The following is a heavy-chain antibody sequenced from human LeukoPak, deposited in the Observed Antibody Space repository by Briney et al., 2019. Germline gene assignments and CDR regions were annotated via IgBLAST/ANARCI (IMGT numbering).Heavy chain of an antibody. CDR3: ARTYDSSAPFDY. J-gene: IGHJ4*02. CDR1: GFTFTKYV. D-gene: IGHD3-22*01. V-gene: IGHV3-33*03. CDR2: IWYDGSNK. Sequence: GRSLRLSCAASGFTFTKYVMHWVRQAPGKGLGWVAVIWYDGSNKYYRDSVKGRFTISRDNSKNTLYLQMNSLRAEDTAVYYCARTYDSSAPFDYWGQGTLVTVSS.